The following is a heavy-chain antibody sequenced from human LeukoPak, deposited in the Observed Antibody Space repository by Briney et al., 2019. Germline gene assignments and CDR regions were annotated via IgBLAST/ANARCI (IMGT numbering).Heavy chain of an antibody. Sequence: GGSLRLSCAASGFTFSDYYMSWIRQAPGKGLEWVSAISGSGGSTYYADSVKGRFTISRDNSKNTLYLQMNSLRAEDTAVYYCAKDLRWLQYGYWGQGTLVTVSS. CDR3: AKDLRWLQYGY. D-gene: IGHD5-24*01. CDR1: GFTFSDYY. V-gene: IGHV3-23*01. J-gene: IGHJ4*02. CDR2: ISGSGGST.